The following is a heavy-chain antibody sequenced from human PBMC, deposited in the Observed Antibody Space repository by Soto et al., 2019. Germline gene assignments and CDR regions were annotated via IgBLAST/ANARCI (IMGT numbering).Heavy chain of an antibody. CDR2: ISSSGSTI. J-gene: IGHJ5*02. Sequence: SLRLSCAASCFTFSSYEMNWVRQAPGKGLEWVSYISSSGSTIYYADSVKGRFTISRDNAKNSLYLQMNSLRAEDTAVYYCARNFVRAAAGVNYKWFDPWGQGTLVTVSS. V-gene: IGHV3-48*03. D-gene: IGHD6-13*01. CDR3: ARNFVRAAAGVNYKWFDP. CDR1: CFTFSSYE.